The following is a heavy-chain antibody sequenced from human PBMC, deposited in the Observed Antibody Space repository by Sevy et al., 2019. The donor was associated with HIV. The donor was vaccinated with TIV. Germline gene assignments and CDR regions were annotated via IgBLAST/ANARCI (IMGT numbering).Heavy chain of an antibody. CDR3: ATHFTGYNGMDV. V-gene: IGHV3-30*03. Sequence: GGSLRLSCVVSGISFTTSGMHCVRQAPGKGLEWVAVISYHGRDKFYAESVKGRSTISRDNSKNMLYLQMNSLRAEDTAVYCATHFTGYNGMDVWGQGTMVTVSS. CDR2: ISYHGRDK. CDR1: GISFTTSG. D-gene: IGHD3-9*01. J-gene: IGHJ6*02.